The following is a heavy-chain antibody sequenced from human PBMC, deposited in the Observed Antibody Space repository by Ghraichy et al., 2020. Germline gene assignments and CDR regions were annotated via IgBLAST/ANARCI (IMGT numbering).Heavy chain of an antibody. CDR2: ISSSSSYI. CDR3: ARESRRILEWLLSPPIYGMDV. Sequence: GGSLRLSCAASGFTFSSYSMNWVRQAPGKGLEWVSSISSSSSYIYYADSVKGRFTISRDNAKNSLYLQMNSLRAEDTAVYYCARESRRILEWLLSPPIYGMDVWGQGTTVTVSS. D-gene: IGHD3-3*01. J-gene: IGHJ6*02. CDR1: GFTFSSYS. V-gene: IGHV3-21*01.